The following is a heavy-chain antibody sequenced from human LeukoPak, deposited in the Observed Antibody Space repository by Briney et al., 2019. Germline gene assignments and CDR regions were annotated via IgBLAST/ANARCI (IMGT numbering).Heavy chain of an antibody. J-gene: IGHJ4*02. Sequence: PSETLSLTCTVSGGSISSYYWSWIRQPPGKGLEWIGCIYYSGSTNYNPSLKSRVTISVDTSKNQFSLKLSSVTAADTAVYYCARGGDPIIDYWGQGTLVTVSS. CDR1: GGSISSYY. D-gene: IGHD3-10*01. V-gene: IGHV4-59*01. CDR3: ARGGDPIIDY. CDR2: IYYSGST.